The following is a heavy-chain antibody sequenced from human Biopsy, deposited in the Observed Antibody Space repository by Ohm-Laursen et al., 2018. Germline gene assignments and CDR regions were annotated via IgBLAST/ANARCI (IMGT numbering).Heavy chain of an antibody. CDR1: EGTFSNYG. V-gene: IGHV1-69*06. Sequence: SVKVSCKAPEGTFSNYGVNWVRQAPGQGLEWLGGNIPILGTGNYAHQFQGRVTVVADTSTSTATMELRSLRSDDTAVYYCATKLTGYFHHWGQGTLVIVSS. CDR3: ATKLTGYFHH. D-gene: IGHD3-9*01. J-gene: IGHJ1*01. CDR2: NIPILGTG.